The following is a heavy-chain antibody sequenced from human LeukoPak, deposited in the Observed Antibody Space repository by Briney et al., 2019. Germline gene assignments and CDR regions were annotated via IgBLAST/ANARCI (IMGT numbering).Heavy chain of an antibody. CDR2: INSDGSST. J-gene: IGHJ3*02. CDR1: GFTFSSYW. Sequence: GGSLRLSCAASGFTFSSYWMHWVRHAPGKGLVWVSRINSDGSSTSYADSVKGRFTISRDNAQNSLYLQMNSLRAEDTAVYYCAKDVEVTGTNLGLILDAFDIWGQGTMVTVSS. CDR3: AKDVEVTGTNLGLILDAFDI. D-gene: IGHD1-20*01. V-gene: IGHV3-74*01.